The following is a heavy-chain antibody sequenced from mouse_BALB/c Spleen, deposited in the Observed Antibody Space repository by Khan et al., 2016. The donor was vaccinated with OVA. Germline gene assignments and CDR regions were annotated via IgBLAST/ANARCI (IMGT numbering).Heavy chain of an antibody. D-gene: IGHD1-1*01. CDR3: ARIYGGDFDY. Sequence: EVQLQESGPGLVKPSQSLSLTCTVTGYSITTDYAWNWIRQFPGSKLEWMGHISYSGTTKYNPSLKSRILITRDTSKNQFFLQLKSVTTEDTARYYCARIYGGDFDYWGQGTTLTVSS. J-gene: IGHJ2*01. CDR2: ISYSGTT. V-gene: IGHV3-2*02. CDR1: GYSITTDYA.